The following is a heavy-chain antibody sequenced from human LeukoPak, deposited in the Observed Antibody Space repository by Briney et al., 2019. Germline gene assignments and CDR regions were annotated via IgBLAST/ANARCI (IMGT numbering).Heavy chain of an antibody. CDR1: GGSISSYY. CDR3: ATSPIQLWLPFDY. D-gene: IGHD5-18*01. Sequence: SETLSLTCTVSGGSISSYYWSWIRQPPGKGLEWIGYIYYSGSTNYNPSFKSRVTISVDTSKNQFSLKLSSVTAADTAVYYRATSPIQLWLPFDYWGQGTLVTVSS. J-gene: IGHJ4*02. CDR2: IYYSGST. V-gene: IGHV4-59*01.